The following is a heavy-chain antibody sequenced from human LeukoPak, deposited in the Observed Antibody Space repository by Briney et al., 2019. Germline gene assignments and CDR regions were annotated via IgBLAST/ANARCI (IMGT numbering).Heavy chain of an antibody. Sequence: QPGGSLRLSCAASGFTFSSYWMSWVRQAPGKGLEWVANIKQDGSEKYYVDSVKGRFTISRDNAKNSLYLQMSSLRAEDTAVYYCAREGWYYDSSGYYQRGGSFDYWGQGTLVTVSS. V-gene: IGHV3-7*01. CDR3: AREGWYYDSSGYYQRGGSFDY. CDR2: IKQDGSEK. D-gene: IGHD3-22*01. J-gene: IGHJ4*02. CDR1: GFTFSSYW.